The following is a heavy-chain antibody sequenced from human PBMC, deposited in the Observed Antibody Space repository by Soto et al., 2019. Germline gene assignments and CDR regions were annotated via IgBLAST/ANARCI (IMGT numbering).Heavy chain of an antibody. D-gene: IGHD3-10*01. Sequence: QVHLVQSGAEVKKPGSSLRVSCKASGDTFNFYTINWVRQAPGLGLEWLGRIIPYLSVSNYAQKFQGRVTITADKSTNTAYMEVRSLRSEDTAMYYCATSFGSGYRAFDYWGQGALVTVSS. J-gene: IGHJ4*02. V-gene: IGHV1-69*02. CDR2: IIPYLSVS. CDR3: ATSFGSGYRAFDY. CDR1: GDTFNFYT.